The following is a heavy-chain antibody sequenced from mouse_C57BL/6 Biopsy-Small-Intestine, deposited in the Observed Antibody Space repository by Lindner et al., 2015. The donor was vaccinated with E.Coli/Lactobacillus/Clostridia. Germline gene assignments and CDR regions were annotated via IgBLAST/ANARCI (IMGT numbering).Heavy chain of an antibody. Sequence: VQLKESGAELVRPGASVKLSCTASGFNIKDFYMHWVKQRPEQGLEWIGRIDPEDGDTEYAPKFQGKATMTADTSSNTAYLQLNSLTSEDSAVYYCARSKGFDKWGQGTTLTVSS. CDR1: GFNIKDFY. J-gene: IGHJ2*01. V-gene: IGHV14-1*01. CDR2: IDPEDGDT. CDR3: ARSKGFDK. D-gene: IGHD1-3*01.